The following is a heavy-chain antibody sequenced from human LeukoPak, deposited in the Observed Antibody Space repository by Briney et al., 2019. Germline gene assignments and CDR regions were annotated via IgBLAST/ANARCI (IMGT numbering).Heavy chain of an antibody. CDR3: AKDRSTIKYQLLDRGGPVRN. V-gene: IGHV3-30*18. Sequence: GGSLRLSCAASGFTFSSYGMHWIRQAPGKGLEWVAVISYDGSNKYYADSVKGRFTISRDNSKNTLYLQMNSLRAEDTAVYYCAKDRSTIKYQLLDRGGPVRNWGQGTLVTVSS. CDR2: ISYDGSNK. J-gene: IGHJ4*02. CDR1: GFTFSSYG. D-gene: IGHD2-2*01.